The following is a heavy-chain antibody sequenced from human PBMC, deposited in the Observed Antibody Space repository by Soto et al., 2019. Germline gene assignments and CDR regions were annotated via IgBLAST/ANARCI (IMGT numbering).Heavy chain of an antibody. CDR1: GYSFTSYW. CDR2: IYPGDSDT. D-gene: IGHD6-13*01. J-gene: IGHJ6*02. V-gene: IGHV5-51*01. CDR3: PRTAAAGKNYSGMDV. Sequence: GESLKVSCKGSGYSFTSYWIGCVRQMPGKGLEWMGIIYPGDSDTRYSPSFQGQVTISADKSISTAYLQWSSLKASDTGMYYCPRTAAAGKNYSGMDVWGQGTTVTVSS.